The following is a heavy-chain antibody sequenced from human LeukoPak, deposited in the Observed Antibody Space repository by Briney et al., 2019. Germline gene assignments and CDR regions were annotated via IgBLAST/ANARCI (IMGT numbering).Heavy chain of an antibody. Sequence: ASVKVSCKASGYTFTSYYMHWVRQAPGQGLEWMGIINPSGGSTSYAQKFQGRVTITADKSTSTAYMELSSLRSEDTAVYYCAAVVRGWFGGDYWGQGTLVTVSS. J-gene: IGHJ4*02. CDR1: GYTFTSYY. CDR2: INPSGGST. V-gene: IGHV1-46*01. CDR3: AAVVRGWFGGDY. D-gene: IGHD3-10*01.